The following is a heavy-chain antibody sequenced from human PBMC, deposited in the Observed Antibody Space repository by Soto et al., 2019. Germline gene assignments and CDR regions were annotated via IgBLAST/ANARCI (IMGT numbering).Heavy chain of an antibody. Sequence: ASVKVSCKASGGSFGNSAINWVRQTPGQGLEWLGGFIPVYRTLNYAQKFRGRVTITADESTGTAYMTLSSLASDDTAVYYCATGVVWIGYFTVDSWGQGTRVTVSS. CDR2: FIPVYRTL. D-gene: IGHD3-3*01. CDR3: ATGVVWIGYFTVDS. J-gene: IGHJ4*02. CDR1: GGSFGNSA. V-gene: IGHV1-69*13.